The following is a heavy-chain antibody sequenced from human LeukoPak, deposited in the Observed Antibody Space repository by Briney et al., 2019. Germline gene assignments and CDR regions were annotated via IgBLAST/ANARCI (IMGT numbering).Heavy chain of an antibody. V-gene: IGHV3-48*01. CDR3: ARDLSDRRRALGY. Sequence: PGGSLRLSCAASGFTFSSYEMNWVRQAPGKGLEWVSYISSSSSTIYYADSVKGRFTISRDNAKNSLYLQMNSLRAEDTAVYYCARDLSDRRRALGYWGQGTLVTVSS. J-gene: IGHJ4*02. D-gene: IGHD2/OR15-2a*01. CDR1: GFTFSSYE. CDR2: ISSSSSTI.